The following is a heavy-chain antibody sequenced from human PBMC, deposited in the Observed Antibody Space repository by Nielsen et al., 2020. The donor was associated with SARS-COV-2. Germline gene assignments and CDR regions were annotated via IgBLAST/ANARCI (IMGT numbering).Heavy chain of an antibody. CDR1: GYSFTSYW. Sequence: GESLKISCKGSGYSFTSYWIGWVRQMPGKGPEWMGIIYPGDSDTRYSPSFQGQVTISADKSISTAYLQWSSLKASDTAMYYCASGTVAAAGYYYGMDVWGQGTTVTVSS. J-gene: IGHJ6*02. CDR2: IYPGDSDT. CDR3: ASGTVAAAGYYYGMDV. D-gene: IGHD6-13*01. V-gene: IGHV5-51*01.